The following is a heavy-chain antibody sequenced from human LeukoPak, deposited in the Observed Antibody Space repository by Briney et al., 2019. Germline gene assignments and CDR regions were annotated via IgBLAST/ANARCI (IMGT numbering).Heavy chain of an antibody. Sequence: GGSLRLSCAASGFTFDDYAMHWVRQDLGKGLEWVSLISGDGGSTYYADSVKGRFTISRDNSKNSLYLQMNSLRTEDTALYYCAKDRGLRFLEWLFDYWGQGTLVTVSS. CDR1: GFTFDDYA. J-gene: IGHJ4*02. CDR2: ISGDGGST. V-gene: IGHV3-43*02. CDR3: AKDRGLRFLEWLFDY. D-gene: IGHD3-3*01.